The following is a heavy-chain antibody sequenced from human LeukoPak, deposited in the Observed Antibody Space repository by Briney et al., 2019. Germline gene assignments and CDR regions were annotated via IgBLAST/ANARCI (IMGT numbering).Heavy chain of an antibody. CDR1: GFTFDDYA. CDR2: INWNSATI. J-gene: IGHJ4*02. D-gene: IGHD6-19*01. V-gene: IGHV3-9*01. CDR3: AKDVEADGSGWYGFDY. Sequence: GGSLRLSCAASGFTFDDYAMHWVRQAPGKGLEWVSGINWNSATIGYADSVKGRFTISRDNTKNSLYLRMNSLRAEDTAFYYCAKDVEADGSGWYGFDYWGQGTPVTVSS.